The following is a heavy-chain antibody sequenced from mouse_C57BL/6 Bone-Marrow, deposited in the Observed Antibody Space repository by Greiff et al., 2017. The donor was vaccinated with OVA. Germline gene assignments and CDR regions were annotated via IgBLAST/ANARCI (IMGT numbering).Heavy chain of an antibody. Sequence: VQVVESGAELVRPGTSVKVSCKASGYAFTNYLIEWVKQRPGQGLEWIGVINPGSGGTNYNEKFKGKATLTADKSSSTAYMQLSSLTSEDSAVYFCARAPYYSNYNFDYWGQGTTLTVSS. V-gene: IGHV1-54*01. CDR3: ARAPYYSNYNFDY. J-gene: IGHJ2*01. D-gene: IGHD2-5*01. CDR1: GYAFTNYL. CDR2: INPGSGGT.